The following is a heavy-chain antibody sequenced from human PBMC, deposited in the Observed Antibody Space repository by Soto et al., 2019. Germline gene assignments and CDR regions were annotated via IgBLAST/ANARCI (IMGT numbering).Heavy chain of an antibody. Sequence: EVQLLESGGGLVQPGGSLRLSCAASGFTFSSYAMSWVRQAPGEGLEWVSAISGSGGSTYYADSVKGRFTIARDNSKNALYLQMNSLRAEDTAVYYCAKFRRDATTTVTTLGPNWFDPWGQGTLVTVSS. J-gene: IGHJ5*02. CDR3: AKFRRDATTTVTTLGPNWFDP. CDR2: ISGSGGST. CDR1: GFTFSSYA. D-gene: IGHD4-17*01. V-gene: IGHV3-23*01.